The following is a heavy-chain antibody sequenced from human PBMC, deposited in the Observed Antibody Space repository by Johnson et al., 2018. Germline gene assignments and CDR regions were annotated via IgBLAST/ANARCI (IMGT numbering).Heavy chain of an antibody. CDR1: GGSISSYY. V-gene: IGHV4-4*07. D-gene: IGHD3-22*01. CDR3: ASSGYYYVGAFDI. Sequence: VQLQESCPGLVKPSETLSLTCTVSGGSISSYYWSWIRQPPGKGLEWIGRIYTSGSTNYNPSLKSRVTMSVDTSKNQFSLKLSSVTAADTAVYYCASSGYYYVGAFDIWGQGTMVTVSS. CDR2: IYTSGST. J-gene: IGHJ3*02.